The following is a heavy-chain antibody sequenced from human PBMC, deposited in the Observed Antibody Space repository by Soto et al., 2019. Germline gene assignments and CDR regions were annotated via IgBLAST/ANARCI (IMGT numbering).Heavy chain of an antibody. CDR1: GDRFTSYG. CDR3: ARDGADRGFDY. D-gene: IGHD3-16*01. Sequence: QVQLEQSGAEVKKPGSSVTVSCKASGDRFTSYGISWVRQAPGQGLEWVGTVLPVLGTTNYGQKLRGRVIITADESTSTVYVEVGSLRSDDTAIYYCARDGADRGFDYWGRGTLVTVSS. CDR2: VLPVLGTT. V-gene: IGHV1-69*18. J-gene: IGHJ4*02.